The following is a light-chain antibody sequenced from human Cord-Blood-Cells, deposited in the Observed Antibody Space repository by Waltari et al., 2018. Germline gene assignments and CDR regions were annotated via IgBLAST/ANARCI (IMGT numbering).Light chain of an antibody. J-gene: IGKJ1*01. CDR3: QQYYSTPWT. Sequence: DIVMTQSPDSLAVSLGERATINCKSSQSVLYSSNNKNYLAWYQQKPGQPPKLLIYWSSTRESGVPDRFRGSGYGTDFTHTISSLQGEDVAVYYCQQYYSTPWTFGQGTKVEIK. V-gene: IGKV4-1*01. CDR1: QSVLYSSNNKNY. CDR2: WSS.